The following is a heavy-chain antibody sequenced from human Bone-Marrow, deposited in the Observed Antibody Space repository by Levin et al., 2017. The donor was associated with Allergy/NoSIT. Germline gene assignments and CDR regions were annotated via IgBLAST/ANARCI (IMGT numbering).Heavy chain of an antibody. J-gene: IGHJ6*02. CDR1: GFTFSSYG. V-gene: IGHV3-33*01. Sequence: GGSLRLSCAASGFTFSSYGMHRVRQAPGKGLEWVAVIWYDGSNKYYADSVKGRFTISRDNSKNTLYLQMNSLRAEDTAVYYCARDLGDIVVVVAATPRGVGMDVWGQGTTVTVSS. CDR3: ARDLGDIVVVVAATPRGVGMDV. D-gene: IGHD2-15*01. CDR2: IWYDGSNK.